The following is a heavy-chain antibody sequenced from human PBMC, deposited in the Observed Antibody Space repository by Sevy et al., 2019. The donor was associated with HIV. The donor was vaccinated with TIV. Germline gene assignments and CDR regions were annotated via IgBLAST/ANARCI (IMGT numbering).Heavy chain of an antibody. CDR3: ARNLAIFGVQNGLDV. J-gene: IGHJ6*02. CDR1: GYMFTDFY. Sequence: ASVKVSGKSTGYMFTDFYINWVRLAPGQGLEWVGWINPDNGDTDYGQKFQGRVTMTRDTSLSSAYMELSSLRSDDTAIYYCARNLAIFGVQNGLDVWGQGTSVTVSS. V-gene: IGHV1-2*02. D-gene: IGHD3-3*01. CDR2: INPDNGDT.